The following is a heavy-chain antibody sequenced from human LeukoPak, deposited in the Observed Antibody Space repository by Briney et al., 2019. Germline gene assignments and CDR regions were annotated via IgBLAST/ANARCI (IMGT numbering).Heavy chain of an antibody. CDR3: ARYGLLGLSEINAFDF. V-gene: IGHV4-59*12. CDR1: GGSIRGYY. D-gene: IGHD2-2*01. Sequence: SETLSLTCNVSGGSIRGYYWSWIRQPPGKGLEWIGYIYSSGSTNYNPSLKSRVTMSVDTSKNQFSLKVSSVTAADTAVYYCARYGLLGLSEINAFDFWGQGTVVTVSS. CDR2: IYSSGST. J-gene: IGHJ3*01.